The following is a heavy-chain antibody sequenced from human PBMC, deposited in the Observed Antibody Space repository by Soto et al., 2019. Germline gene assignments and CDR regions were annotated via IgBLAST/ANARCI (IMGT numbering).Heavy chain of an antibody. CDR2: ISYDGSNK. V-gene: IGHV3-30*18. CDR1: GVTFSNYG. J-gene: IGHJ6*02. D-gene: IGHD6-19*01. Sequence: GGSLRLSCAASGVTFSNYGMHWGRQAAGKWLEWVEVISYDGSNKYYAYCVKGRFAISRENSKNTLYLQMKSLRAEDTAVYYCDKNFQWPALDYYYGIDVWGQGSTVTVS. CDR3: DKNFQWPALDYYYGIDV.